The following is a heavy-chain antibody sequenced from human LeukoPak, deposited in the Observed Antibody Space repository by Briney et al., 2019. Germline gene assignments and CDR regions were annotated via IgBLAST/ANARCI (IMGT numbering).Heavy chain of an antibody. V-gene: IGHV3-74*01. CDR2: INSDGSST. CDR3: VKAGSGTYYNWFDP. Sequence: GGSLRLSCAASGFTFSSYWMHWVRQAPGKGLVWVSRINSDGSSTSYADSVKGRFTISRDNAKNTLYLQMNSLRAEDTAVYYCVKAGSGTYYNWFDPWGQGTLVTVSS. CDR1: GFTFSSYW. D-gene: IGHD3-10*01. J-gene: IGHJ5*02.